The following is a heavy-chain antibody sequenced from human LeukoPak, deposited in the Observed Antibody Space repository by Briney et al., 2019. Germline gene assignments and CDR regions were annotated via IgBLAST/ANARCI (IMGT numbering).Heavy chain of an antibody. Sequence: GGSPRPSCAASGFTFSISDMHWVRQAPGKGLQWVAFISYDGSKKHCADSVQGRCTISRDNSKNTLSLQLNSLRADDTAVFYCTKGLLSWGQGTLLTVAA. CDR1: GFTFSISD. CDR2: ISYDGSKK. CDR3: TKGLLS. J-gene: IGHJ5*02. V-gene: IGHV3-30*02.